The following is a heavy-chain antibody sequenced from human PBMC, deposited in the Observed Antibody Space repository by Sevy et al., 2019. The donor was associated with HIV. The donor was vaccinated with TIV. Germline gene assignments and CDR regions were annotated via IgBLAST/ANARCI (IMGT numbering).Heavy chain of an antibody. Sequence: GGSLRLSCAASAFTFDDYGMSWVRQAPGKGLEWVSGINWNGGSTGYADSVKGRFTISRDNAKNSLYLQMNSMRAEDTALYYCARHGYGYGYHALLDYYYGMDVWGQGTTVTVSS. D-gene: IGHD5-18*01. CDR1: AFTFDDYG. J-gene: IGHJ6*02. CDR3: ARHGYGYGYHALLDYYYGMDV. V-gene: IGHV3-20*04. CDR2: INWNGGST.